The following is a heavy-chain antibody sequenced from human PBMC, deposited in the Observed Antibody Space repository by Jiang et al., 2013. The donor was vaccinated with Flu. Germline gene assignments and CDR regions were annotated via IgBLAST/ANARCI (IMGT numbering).Heavy chain of an antibody. Sequence: VQLVESGGGVVQPGRSLRLSCAASGFTFSYYAMHWVRQAPGKGLEWAAVISYDGRNKYYADSVKGRFTISRDNSKNTLYMQMNSLRAEDTAVYYCARDPNADGYCSGGSCYNDYWGQGTLVTVSS. V-gene: IGHV3-30*01. J-gene: IGHJ4*02. D-gene: IGHD2-15*01. CDR3: ARDPNADGYCSGGSCYNDY. CDR1: GFTFSYYA. CDR2: ISYDGRNK.